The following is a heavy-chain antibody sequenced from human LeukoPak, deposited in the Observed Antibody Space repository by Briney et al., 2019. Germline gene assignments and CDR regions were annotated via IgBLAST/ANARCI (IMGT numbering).Heavy chain of an antibody. CDR3: ARDPTEQQLVLHYFDY. CDR2: IWFVGSNK. J-gene: IGHJ4*02. Sequence: GRSLRLSCGASGFTFSGSGMHGGPGAPGKGWGCGAVIWFVGSNKYYADSVKGRFTISRDNSKNTLYLQMNSLRAEDTAVYYCARDPTEQQLVLHYFDYWGQGTLVTVSS. D-gene: IGHD6-13*01. CDR1: GFTFSGSG. V-gene: IGHV3-33*01.